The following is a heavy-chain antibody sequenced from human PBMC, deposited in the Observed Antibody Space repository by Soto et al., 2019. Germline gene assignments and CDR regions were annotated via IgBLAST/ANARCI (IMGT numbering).Heavy chain of an antibody. D-gene: IGHD3-22*01. V-gene: IGHV1-2*02. CDR2: INPNSGGT. Sequence: ASVKVSCKASGYTFTGYYMHWVRQAPGQGXEWMGWINPNSGGTNYAQKFQGRITMTRDTNIRTAYMKQSRMRSDDLAVYCWGREATYYYYSSGDYTQHELGAGGMDAWGQGTMVTVSS. CDR1: GYTFTGYY. CDR3: GREATYYYYSSGDYTQHELGAGGMDA. J-gene: IGHJ6*02.